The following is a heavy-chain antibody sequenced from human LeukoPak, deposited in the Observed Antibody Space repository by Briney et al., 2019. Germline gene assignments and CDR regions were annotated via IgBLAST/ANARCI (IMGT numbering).Heavy chain of an antibody. CDR2: ISHSGTT. V-gene: IGHV4-34*10. CDR3: ARYVPVRTGATRASFDY. CDR1: GGSFSDYD. D-gene: IGHD1-1*01. Sequence: PSETLSLTCAVYGGSFSDYDWSWIRQPPGKGLEWIGEISHSGTTNCDPSLKSRISMSIDTSRSQFSLNLRSVTAADTAVYYCARYVPVRTGATRASFDYWGLGTLVTVSS. J-gene: IGHJ4*02.